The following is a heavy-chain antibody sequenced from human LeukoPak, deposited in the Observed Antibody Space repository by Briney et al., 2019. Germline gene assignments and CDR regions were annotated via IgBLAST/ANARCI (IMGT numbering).Heavy chain of an antibody. J-gene: IGHJ4*02. CDR2: ISAYNGNT. CDR1: GYTFTSYG. D-gene: IGHD3-16*02. Sequence: ASVKVSCKASGYTFTSYGISWVRQAPGQGLEWMGWISAYNGNTNYAQKLQGRVTITTDTSTSTAYMELRSLRSDDTAVYYCARTGRYDYVWGSYPRFDYWGQGTLVTVSS. CDR3: ARTGRYDYVWGSYPRFDY. V-gene: IGHV1-18*01.